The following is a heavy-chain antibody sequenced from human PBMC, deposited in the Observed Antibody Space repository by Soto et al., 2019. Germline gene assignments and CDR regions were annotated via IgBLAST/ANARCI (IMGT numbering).Heavy chain of an antibody. V-gene: IGHV3-23*01. CDR2: VTSSGSDT. D-gene: IGHD2-15*01. J-gene: IGHJ5*02. CDR3: AKGGGGHTAFAP. CDR1: GFTFSSYA. Sequence: EVQLLDSGGGLVQPGGSLRLSCAASGFTFSSYAMSWVRQTPGKGLQWISTVTSSGSDTYYADSVKGRFTISRDTSKNTLHLQMDSLRADDTAVYYCAKGGGGHTAFAPWGQGTLVAVSS.